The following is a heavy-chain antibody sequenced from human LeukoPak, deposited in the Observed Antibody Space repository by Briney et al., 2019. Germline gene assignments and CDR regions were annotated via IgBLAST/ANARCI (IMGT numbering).Heavy chain of an antibody. J-gene: IGHJ3*02. CDR3: AKDVGRYHGSGSYYNVIGGAFDI. CDR2: ISGSGGST. Sequence: GGSLRPSCAASGFTFSSYAMSWVRQAPGKGLEWVSAISGSGGSTYYADSVKGRFTVSRDNSKNTLFLQMNSLRAEDTAVYYCAKDVGRYHGSGSYYNVIGGAFDIWGQGTMVTVSS. V-gene: IGHV3-23*01. CDR1: GFTFSSYA. D-gene: IGHD3-10*01.